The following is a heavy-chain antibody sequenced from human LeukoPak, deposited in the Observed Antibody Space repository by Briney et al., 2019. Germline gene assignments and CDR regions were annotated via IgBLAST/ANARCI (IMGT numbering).Heavy chain of an antibody. V-gene: IGHV1-46*01. CDR3: ARDLSWDSSGYFSLQLIDY. Sequence: ASVKVSCKASGYTFTSYHMHWVRQAPGQGLEWMGIINPSGGSTSYAQKFQGRVTMTRDTSTSTVYMELSSLRSEDTAVYYCARDLSWDSSGYFSLQLIDYWGQGTLVTVSS. J-gene: IGHJ4*02. CDR2: INPSGGST. D-gene: IGHD3-22*01. CDR1: GYTFTSYH.